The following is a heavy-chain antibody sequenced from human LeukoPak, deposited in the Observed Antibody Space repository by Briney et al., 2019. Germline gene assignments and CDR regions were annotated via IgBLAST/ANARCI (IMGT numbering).Heavy chain of an antibody. CDR1: GYSFTGHY. Sequence: GASVKVSCKASGYSFTGHYMHWVRQATGQGLEWMGWMNPNSGNTGYVQKFQGRVTMTRNTSISTAYMELSSLRSEDTAVYYCARGSYSSGWDWFDPWGQGTLVTVSS. CDR3: ARGSYSSGWDWFDP. J-gene: IGHJ5*02. CDR2: MNPNSGNT. V-gene: IGHV1-8*02. D-gene: IGHD6-19*01.